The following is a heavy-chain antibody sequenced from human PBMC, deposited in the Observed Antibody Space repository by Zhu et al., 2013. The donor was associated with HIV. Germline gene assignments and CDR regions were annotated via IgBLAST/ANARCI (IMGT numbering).Heavy chain of an antibody. CDR3: ARKHSSSTTLRD. CDR1: GGTFSSYA. D-gene: IGHD6-6*01. CDR2: IIPMFTIT. V-gene: IGHV1-69*12. Sequence: QVQLVQSGAEVKKPGSSVKVSCKASGGTFSSYAISWVRQAPGQGLEWMGWIIPMFTITNYAQKFQGRVTITADESTSTAYMELSSLRSEDTAVYYCARKHSSSTTLRDWGQGTLVTVSS. J-gene: IGHJ4*02.